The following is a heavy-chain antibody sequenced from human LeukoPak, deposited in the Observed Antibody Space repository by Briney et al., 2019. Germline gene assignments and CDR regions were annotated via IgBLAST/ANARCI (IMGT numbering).Heavy chain of an antibody. Sequence: GGSLRLSCGGSGFTFSSYTMNWVRQAPGKGLEWVASISSSATYIYYADSVRGGFTISSDDAKKSVFLHMNSLRAEDTAVYFCATWDDYGDFVAFEYWGQGTLVTVSS. CDR1: GFTFSSYT. CDR2: ISSSATYI. V-gene: IGHV3-21*01. CDR3: ATWDDYGDFVAFEY. D-gene: IGHD4-17*01. J-gene: IGHJ4*02.